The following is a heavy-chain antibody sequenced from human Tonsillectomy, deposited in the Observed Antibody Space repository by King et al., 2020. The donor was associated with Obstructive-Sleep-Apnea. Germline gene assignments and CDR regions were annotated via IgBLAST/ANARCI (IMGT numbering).Heavy chain of an antibody. CDR3: ATRITVANQTTYPFDY. CDR2: ISDDGSHK. D-gene: IGHD6-19*01. Sequence: QLVQSGGGVVQPGRSQRLSCAASGFTFSSYAILWVRQAPGKGLEWVAVISDDGSHKFYADSVKGRFTISRDNSRNTLSLQMNSLRAEDTAIYYCATRITVANQTTYPFDYWGLGTLVTVSS. J-gene: IGHJ4*02. V-gene: IGHV3-30*04. CDR1: GFTFSSYA.